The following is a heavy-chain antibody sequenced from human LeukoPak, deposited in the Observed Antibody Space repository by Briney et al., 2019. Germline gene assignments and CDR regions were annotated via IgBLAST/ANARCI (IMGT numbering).Heavy chain of an antibody. Sequence: ASVKVSCKASGYTFTSYGISWARQAPGQGLEWMGWISAYNGNTNYAQKLQGRVTMTTDTSTSTAYMELRSLRSDDTAVYYCARRYYYDSSGYFGAFDIWGQGTMVTVSS. D-gene: IGHD3-22*01. J-gene: IGHJ3*02. CDR3: ARRYYYDSSGYFGAFDI. CDR1: GYTFTSYG. CDR2: ISAYNGNT. V-gene: IGHV1-18*01.